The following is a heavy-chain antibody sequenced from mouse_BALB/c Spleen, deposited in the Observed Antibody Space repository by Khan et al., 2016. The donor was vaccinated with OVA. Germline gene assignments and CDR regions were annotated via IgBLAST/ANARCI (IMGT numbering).Heavy chain of an antibody. Sequence: EVQLVETGPGLVKPSQSLSLTCTVTGYSITSDYAWNWIRQFPGNKLEWMGYISYSGSTSYNPSLKSRISITRDTSKNQFFLQLNSVTTEDTATYYCASGTYYGNAWFAYWGQGTLVTVSA. V-gene: IGHV3-2*02. CDR2: ISYSGST. J-gene: IGHJ3*01. D-gene: IGHD2-10*01. CDR1: GYSITSDYA. CDR3: ASGTYYGNAWFAY.